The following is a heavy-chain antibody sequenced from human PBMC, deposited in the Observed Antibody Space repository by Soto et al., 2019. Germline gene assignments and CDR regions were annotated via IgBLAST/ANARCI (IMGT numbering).Heavy chain of an antibody. D-gene: IGHD6-19*01. CDR1: GFTFISYG. J-gene: IGHJ4*02. CDR3: GRDWYSTGWYSFDY. V-gene: IGHV3-33*01. Sequence: QVQLVESGGGVVQPGRSLRLSCAASGFTFISYGMHWVRQAPGKGLEWGAVIWCVGSNKYYADSVKGRFTISRENSKNTLYLQMNSLRAEDTAVYYFGRDWYSTGWYSFDYCGQGTLVTVST. CDR2: IWCVGSNK.